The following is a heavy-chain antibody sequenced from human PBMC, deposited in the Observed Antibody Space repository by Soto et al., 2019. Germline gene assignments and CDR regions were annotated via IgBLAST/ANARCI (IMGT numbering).Heavy chain of an antibody. J-gene: IGHJ4*02. D-gene: IGHD3-16*01. CDR1: GVSITSHY. Sequence: SETLSLTCTVSGVSITSHYWTWIRQPPGKGLEWIGNTHYSGSTNYSPSLKGRVIISVDTSENQSSLKLSSVTTADTAVYYCTVGGAGHPFDYWGQGTLVTVSS. V-gene: IGHV4-59*11. CDR2: THYSGST. CDR3: TVGGAGHPFDY.